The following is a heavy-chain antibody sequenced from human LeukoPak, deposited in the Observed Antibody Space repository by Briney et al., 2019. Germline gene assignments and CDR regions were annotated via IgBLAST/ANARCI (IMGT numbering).Heavy chain of an antibody. CDR2: INEDGTTT. V-gene: IGHV3-74*03. D-gene: IGHD1-7*01. CDR3: VRALTGTDDF. CDR1: GFTFSSYW. Sequence: GGSLRLSCAASGFTFSSYWMSWVRQAPGKGLVWVSRINEDGTTTTYVDSVKGRFTISRDNAKNTLYLQMNSLRVDDTAVYYCVRALTGTDDFWGRGTLVTVSS. J-gene: IGHJ4*02.